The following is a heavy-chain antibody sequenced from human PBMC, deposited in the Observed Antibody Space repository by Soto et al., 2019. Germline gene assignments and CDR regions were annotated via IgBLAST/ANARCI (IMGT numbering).Heavy chain of an antibody. J-gene: IGHJ6*02. CDR3: ARRDGYNYDYYYGMDV. V-gene: IGHV1-69*13. CDR1: GGTFSSYA. CDR2: IIPIFGTA. Sequence: VASVKVSCKASGGTFSSYAISWVRQAPGQGLEWMGGIIPIFGTANYAQKFQGRVTITADESTSTAYMELSSLRSEDTAVYYCARRDGYNYDYYYGMDVWGQGTTVTVSS. D-gene: IGHD5-12*01.